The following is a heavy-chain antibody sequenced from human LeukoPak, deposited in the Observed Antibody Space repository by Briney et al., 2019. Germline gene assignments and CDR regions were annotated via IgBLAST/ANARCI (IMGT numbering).Heavy chain of an antibody. D-gene: IGHD3-3*02. V-gene: IGHV3-53*01. CDR1: GFTFSSYW. J-gene: IGHJ2*01. CDR3: ARVGDHFHRYLDL. CDR2: LYSGSST. Sequence: GGSLRLSCAASGFTFSSYWMSWVRQAPGKGLEWVSILYSGSSTYYADSVEGRFIVSRDSSKNTLSLQMNDLRAEDTAVYYCARVGDHFHRYLDLWGRGTLVTVSS.